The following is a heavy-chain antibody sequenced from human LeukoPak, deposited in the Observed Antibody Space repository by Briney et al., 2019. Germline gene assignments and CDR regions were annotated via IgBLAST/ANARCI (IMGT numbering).Heavy chain of an antibody. Sequence: SETLSLTCTVSGGSISSYYWSWIRQPPGKGLEWIGYIYYSGSTNYNPSLKSRVPISVDTSKIHFSLKLSSVTAADTAVYYCARHGYGGSSFDYWGQGTLVTVSS. D-gene: IGHD4-23*01. CDR1: GGSISSYY. CDR3: ARHGYGGSSFDY. CDR2: IYYSGST. V-gene: IGHV4-59*08. J-gene: IGHJ4*02.